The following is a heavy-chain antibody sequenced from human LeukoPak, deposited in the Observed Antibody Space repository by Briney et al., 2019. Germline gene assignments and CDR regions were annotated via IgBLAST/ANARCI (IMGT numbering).Heavy chain of an antibody. CDR1: GVSISSYY. J-gene: IGHJ4*02. D-gene: IGHD3-10*01. CDR3: ARDVYYYGSGSYYNY. CDR2: IHTSGST. V-gene: IGHV4-4*07. Sequence: PSETLSLTCTVSGVSISSYYWSWIRQPAGKGLEWIGRIHTSGSTNYKSSPKSRVTMSVDTSKNQFSLKLNSVTAADTAVYYCARDVYYYGSGSYYNYWGQGTLVTVSS.